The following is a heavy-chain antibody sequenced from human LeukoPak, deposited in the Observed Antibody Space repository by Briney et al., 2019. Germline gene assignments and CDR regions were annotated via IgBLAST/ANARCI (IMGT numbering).Heavy chain of an antibody. Sequence: PGGSLRLSCAASGFIFSDYYMSWIRQAPGKGLEWVSYISDSGSTIYYADSVKGRFTVSRDNAKNSLYLQMSSLRAEDTAVYYCARISGATKLPFDYWGQGTLVTVSS. CDR3: ARISGATKLPFDY. CDR1: GFIFSDYY. J-gene: IGHJ4*02. D-gene: IGHD1-26*01. CDR2: ISDSGSTI. V-gene: IGHV3-11*04.